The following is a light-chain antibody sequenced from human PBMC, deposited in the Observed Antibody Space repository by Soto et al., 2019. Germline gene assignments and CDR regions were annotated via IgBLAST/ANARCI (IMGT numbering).Light chain of an antibody. CDR2: KAS. Sequence: TQSPSTLPGSVRDRVTITCRASQTISSWLAWYQQKPGKAPKLLIYKASTLKSGVPSRFSGSGSGTEFTLTISSLQPDDFATYYCQHYNSYSEAFGQGTKVDIK. J-gene: IGKJ1*01. V-gene: IGKV1-5*03. CDR3: QHYNSYSEA. CDR1: QTISSW.